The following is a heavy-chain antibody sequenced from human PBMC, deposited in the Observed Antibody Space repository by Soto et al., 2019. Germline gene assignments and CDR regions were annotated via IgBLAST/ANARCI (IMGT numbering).Heavy chain of an antibody. Sequence: PSETLSLTCAVYGCSFRGYYRSWSRQPPGKGLEWIGEINHSGDTNYNPSLKSRVTISVDTSKNQFSLKVTSVTAADTAVYYCARGRGVRGSIITTYYYYILEVWGQGTTVTGPS. J-gene: IGHJ6*02. D-gene: IGHD3-10*01. V-gene: IGHV4-34*01. CDR3: ARGRGVRGSIITTYYYYILEV. CDR2: INHSGDT. CDR1: GCSFRGYY.